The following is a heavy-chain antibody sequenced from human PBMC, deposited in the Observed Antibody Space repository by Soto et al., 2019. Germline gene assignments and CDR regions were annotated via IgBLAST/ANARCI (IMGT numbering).Heavy chain of an antibody. J-gene: IGHJ4*02. Sequence: TGYAMHWVRQAPGQRLEWMGWINAGNGNTKYSQKFQGRVTITRDTSASTAYMELSSLRSEDTAVYYCASAVAVTADFDYWGQGTLVTVSS. D-gene: IGHD2-21*02. V-gene: IGHV1-3*01. CDR3: ASAVAVTADFDY. CDR1: TGYA. CDR2: INAGNGNT.